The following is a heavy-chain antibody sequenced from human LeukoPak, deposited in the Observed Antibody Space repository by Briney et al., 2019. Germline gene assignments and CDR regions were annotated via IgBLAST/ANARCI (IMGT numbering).Heavy chain of an antibody. D-gene: IGHD5/OR15-5a*01. CDR3: ARDLMGHSVYDRGDY. V-gene: IGHV3-21*01. Sequence: PGGSLRLSCAASGFTFSSYAMIWVRQAPGKGLEWVSSISASSTNLFYADSVKGRFTISRDNSKNSLFLQMNSLRVEDTAIYYCARDLMGHSVYDRGDYWGRGTLVTVSS. CDR1: GFTFSSYA. CDR2: ISASSTNL. J-gene: IGHJ4*02.